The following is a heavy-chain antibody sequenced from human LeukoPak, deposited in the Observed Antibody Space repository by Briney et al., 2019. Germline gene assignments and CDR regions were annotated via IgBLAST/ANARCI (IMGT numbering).Heavy chain of an antibody. D-gene: IGHD3-16*02. Sequence: SETLSLTCAVYGGSFSGYYWSWIRQPPGKGLEWIGEINHSGSANYNPSLKSRVTISVDTSKNQFSLKLSSVTASDTAVYYCARDRGYVWGSYRTTYYYGMDVWGQGTTVTVSS. CDR2: INHSGSA. CDR3: ARDRGYVWGSYRTTYYYGMDV. V-gene: IGHV4-34*01. J-gene: IGHJ6*02. CDR1: GGSFSGYY.